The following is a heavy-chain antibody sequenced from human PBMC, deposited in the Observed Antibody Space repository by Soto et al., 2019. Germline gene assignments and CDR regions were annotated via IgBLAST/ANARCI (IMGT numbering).Heavy chain of an antibody. D-gene: IGHD3-9*01. CDR2: IIPIFGTA. CDR3: ARDDYDILTGYYNVLYY. CDR1: GGTFSSYA. Sequence: GASVKVSCKASGGTFSSYAISWVRQAPGRGLEWMGGIIPIFGTANYAQKFQGRVTITADKSTSTAYMELSSLRSEDTAVYYCARDDYDILTGYYNVLYYWGQGTLVTVSS. J-gene: IGHJ4*02. V-gene: IGHV1-69*06.